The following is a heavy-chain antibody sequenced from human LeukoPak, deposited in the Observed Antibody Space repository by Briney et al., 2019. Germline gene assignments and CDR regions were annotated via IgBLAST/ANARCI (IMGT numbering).Heavy chain of an antibody. CDR2: ISSSSSTI. D-gene: IGHD4-17*01. CDR3: ARAGDTVTHDFDY. Sequence: PGGSLRLSCAASGFTFSSYSMNWVRQAPGKGLEWVSYISSSSSTIYYADSVKGRFTISRDNVKNSLYLQMNSLRDEDTAIYYCARAGDTVTHDFDYWGQGTLVTVSS. V-gene: IGHV3-48*02. J-gene: IGHJ4*02. CDR1: GFTFSSYS.